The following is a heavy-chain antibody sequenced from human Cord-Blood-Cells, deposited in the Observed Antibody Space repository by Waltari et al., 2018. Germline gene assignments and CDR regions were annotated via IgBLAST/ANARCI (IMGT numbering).Heavy chain of an antibody. CDR3: ASSLQDYDFWSGYYTAFDI. Sequence: QLQLQESGPGLVKPSETLSLTCTVSGGSISSSSYYWGWIRQPPGKGLEWIGSIYYSGSTYYNASVKSRVTISVDTSKNQFSLKLSSVTAADTAVYYCASSLQDYDFWSGYYTAFDIWGQGTMVTVSS. CDR2: IYYSGST. CDR1: GGSISSSSYY. J-gene: IGHJ3*02. V-gene: IGHV4-39*01. D-gene: IGHD3-3*01.